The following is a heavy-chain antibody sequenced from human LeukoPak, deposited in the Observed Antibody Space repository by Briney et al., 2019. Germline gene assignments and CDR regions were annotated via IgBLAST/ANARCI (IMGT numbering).Heavy chain of an antibody. CDR1: DGSISSATYY. J-gene: IGHJ4*02. Sequence: SETLSLTCTVSDGSISSATYYWAWIRQPPNKGLDWIGSFFYTGSTYYSPSLKSRVTISVDTSENQLSLKLSSVTAADTAVYYCARGRYIDSGRHMDSGSYNVFDHWGQGTLVTVSS. V-gene: IGHV4-39*07. CDR3: ARGRYIDSGRHMDSGSYNVFDH. D-gene: IGHD3-10*01. CDR2: FFYTGST.